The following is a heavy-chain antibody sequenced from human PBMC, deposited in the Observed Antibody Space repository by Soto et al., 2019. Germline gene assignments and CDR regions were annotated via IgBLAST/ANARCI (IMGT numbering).Heavy chain of an antibody. CDR3: ARSYRRYCSGGSCYSYYYYYMDV. V-gene: IGHV4-59*01. CDR1: GGSISSYY. D-gene: IGHD2-15*01. CDR2: IYYSGST. J-gene: IGHJ6*03. Sequence: PSETLSLTCTVSGGSISSYYWSWIRQPPGKGLEWIGYIYYSGSTNYNPSLKGRVTISVDTSKNQFSLKLSSVTAADTAVYYCARSYRRYCSGGSCYSYYYYYMDVWGKRTTVTVSS.